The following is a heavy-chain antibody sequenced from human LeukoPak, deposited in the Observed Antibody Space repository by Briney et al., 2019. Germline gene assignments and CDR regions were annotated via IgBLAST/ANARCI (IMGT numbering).Heavy chain of an antibody. CDR1: GYTFTGYC. D-gene: IGHD2-21*02. CDR2: INPNSGGT. J-gene: IGHJ3*02. Sequence: ASVKVSCKASGYTFTGYCIHWVRQAPGQGLEWMGWINPNSGGTNYAQKFQGRVTMTRDTSISTAYMELSRLRSDDTAVYYCAREMTAYCGGDCPTDAFDIWGQGTMVTVSS. CDR3: AREMTAYCGGDCPTDAFDI. V-gene: IGHV1-2*02.